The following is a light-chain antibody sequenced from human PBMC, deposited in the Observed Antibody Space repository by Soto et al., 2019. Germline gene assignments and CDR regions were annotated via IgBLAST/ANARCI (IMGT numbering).Light chain of an antibody. CDR1: QGLSNY. J-gene: IGKJ2*01. Sequence: EIQMTQSPSSLSASVGDRVIITCRASQGLSNYLAWFQQKPGKAPKLLIYAASTLQSGVPSRFRGSGSGKDFTLTITSLQPEDVATYYCQMYNCAPRTFGQGTKLEI. V-gene: IGKV1-27*01. CDR3: QMYNCAPRT. CDR2: AAS.